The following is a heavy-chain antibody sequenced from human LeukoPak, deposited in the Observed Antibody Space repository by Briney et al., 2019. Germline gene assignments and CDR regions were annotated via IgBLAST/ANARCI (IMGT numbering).Heavy chain of an antibody. V-gene: IGHV1-69*06. CDR3: ASFPSDLSIAAAVPY. D-gene: IGHD6-13*01. Sequence: SVKVSCKASGGTFSSYAISWVRQAPGQGLEWMGGIIPIFGTANYAQKFQGRVTITADKSTSTAYMELSSLRSEDTAVYYCASFPSDLSIAAAVPYWGQGTLVTVSS. CDR2: IIPIFGTA. J-gene: IGHJ4*02. CDR1: GGTFSSYA.